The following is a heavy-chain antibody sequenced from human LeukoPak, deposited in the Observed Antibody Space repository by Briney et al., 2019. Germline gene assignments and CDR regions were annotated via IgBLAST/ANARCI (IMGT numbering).Heavy chain of an antibody. Sequence: PGGSLRLSCAASGFTFDVYGMSWVRQAPGKGLEWVSGINWNGGSTGYADSVKGRFTISRDNAKNSLYLQMNSLRAEDTALYHCAREAWLNSDYYYYYYMDVWGKGTTVTVSS. V-gene: IGHV3-20*01. CDR3: AREAWLNSDYYYYYYMDV. CDR2: INWNGGST. D-gene: IGHD5-18*01. J-gene: IGHJ6*03. CDR1: GFTFDVYG.